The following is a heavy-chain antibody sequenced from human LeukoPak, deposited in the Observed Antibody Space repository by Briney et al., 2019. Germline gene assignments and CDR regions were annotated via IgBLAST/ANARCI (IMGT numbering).Heavy chain of an antibody. V-gene: IGHV4-34*01. CDR2: INHSGST. Sequence: SETLSLTCAVYGGSFSGYYWSWIRQPPGKGLEWIGEINHSGSTNYNPSLKSRVTISVDTSKNQFSLKLSSVTAADTAVYYCARRNYDISAYYWGHYYYYMDVWGKGTTVTISS. D-gene: IGHD3-22*01. CDR3: ARRNYDISAYYWGHYYYYMDV. CDR1: GGSFSGYY. J-gene: IGHJ6*03.